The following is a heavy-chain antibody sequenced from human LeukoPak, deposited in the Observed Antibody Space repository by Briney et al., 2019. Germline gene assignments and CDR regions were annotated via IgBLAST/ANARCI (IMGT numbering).Heavy chain of an antibody. J-gene: IGHJ4*02. CDR2: ISTYNGNT. CDR1: GYTFTSFG. CDR3: ARDRAGSAWYTTFDY. Sequence: ASVKVSCKASGYTFTSFGISWVGQAPGQGLEWMGWISTYNGNTNYAQKLQGRVTMTTDTSTSRVYMDLRSLRSDDTAVYYCARDRAGSAWYTTFDYWGQGTLVTVSS. V-gene: IGHV1-18*01. D-gene: IGHD6-19*01.